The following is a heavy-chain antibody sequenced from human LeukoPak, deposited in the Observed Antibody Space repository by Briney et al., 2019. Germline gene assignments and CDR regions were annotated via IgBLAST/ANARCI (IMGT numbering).Heavy chain of an antibody. Sequence: KSGGSLRLSCAASGFTFSSYWMNWVRQAPGKGLEWVSSITSSSSYIYYADSVKGRFTISRDNAKNSLYLQMNSLRAEDTAVYYCAREMLAAVAAQSWGQGTLVTVSS. CDR3: AREMLAAVAAQS. D-gene: IGHD6-19*01. V-gene: IGHV3-21*01. CDR2: ITSSSSYI. CDR1: GFTFSSYW. J-gene: IGHJ5*02.